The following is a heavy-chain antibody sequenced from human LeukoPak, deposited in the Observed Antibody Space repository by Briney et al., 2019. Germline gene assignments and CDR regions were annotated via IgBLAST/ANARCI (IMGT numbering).Heavy chain of an antibody. V-gene: IGHV4-38-2*02. CDR1: GYSISSGYY. J-gene: IGHJ4*02. Sequence: PSETLSLTCTVSGYSISSGYYWGWIRQPPGKGLEWIGSILHSGSTYYTPSLKSRVTISLDTSNNQFALKLSSVTAAGTAVYYCARELVTSGRYFDYWGQGTLVTASS. D-gene: IGHD2-21*02. CDR2: ILHSGST. CDR3: ARELVTSGRYFDY.